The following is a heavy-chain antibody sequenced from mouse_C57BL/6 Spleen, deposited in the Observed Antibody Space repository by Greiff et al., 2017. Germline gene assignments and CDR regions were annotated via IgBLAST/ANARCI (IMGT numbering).Heavy chain of an antibody. CDR1: GYTFTSYW. J-gene: IGHJ3*01. CDR3: EKDGSNSAWFAG. D-gene: IGHD1-1*01. Sequence: VQLQQSGPELVKPGASVKMSCKASGYTFTSYWINWVKQRPGQGLEWIGEIYPGSGSTNYNEKFKGKATLTVDTSSSTAYIQLNSLTSEDSAVYYCEKDGSNSAWFAGWGKGTLVTVAA. CDR2: IYPGSGST. V-gene: IGHV1-55*01.